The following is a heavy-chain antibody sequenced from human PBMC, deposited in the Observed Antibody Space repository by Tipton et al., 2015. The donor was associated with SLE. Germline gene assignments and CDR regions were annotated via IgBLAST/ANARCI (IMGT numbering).Heavy chain of an antibody. CDR2: SNDSGKT. CDR1: GGSLGGHY. J-gene: IGHJ4*02. Sequence: TLSLTCAVYGGSLGGHYWSWIRQSPGKGLECIGESNDSGKTNYNPALKSRATISVDTSKNQFSLRLTSVTAADTAVYYCARRDNWTHDFWGQGTLVTVSS. V-gene: IGHV4-34*01. CDR3: ARRDNWTHDF. D-gene: IGHD1-20*01.